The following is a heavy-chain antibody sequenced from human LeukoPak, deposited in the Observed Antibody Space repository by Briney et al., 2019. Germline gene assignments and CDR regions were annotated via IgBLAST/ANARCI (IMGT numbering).Heavy chain of an antibody. CDR3: ARDSNHYYDSSDAFDI. Sequence: GGSLRLSCAASGFTFSSYEMNWVRQAPGKGLEWVSYISSSGSTIYYADSVKGRFTISRDNAKNSLYLQMNSLRAEDTAVYYCARDSNHYYDSSDAFDIWGQGTMVTVSS. CDR2: ISSSGSTI. CDR1: GFTFSSYE. J-gene: IGHJ3*02. D-gene: IGHD3-22*01. V-gene: IGHV3-48*03.